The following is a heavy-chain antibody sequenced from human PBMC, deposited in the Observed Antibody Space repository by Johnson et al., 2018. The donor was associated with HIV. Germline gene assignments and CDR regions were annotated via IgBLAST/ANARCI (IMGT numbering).Heavy chain of an antibody. D-gene: IGHD2-21*02. J-gene: IGHJ3*02. CDR3: AKDLWVVTARGAFDI. Sequence: QVQLVESGGGVVQPGGSLRLSCAASGFTFSSYGMHWVRQAPGKGLEWVAFIRYDGSNKYFADSVKGRFTISRDNSKNTLYLQMNSLRAEDTAVYYCAKDLWVVTARGAFDIWGQGTMVTVSS. CDR1: GFTFSSYG. V-gene: IGHV3-30*02. CDR2: IRYDGSNK.